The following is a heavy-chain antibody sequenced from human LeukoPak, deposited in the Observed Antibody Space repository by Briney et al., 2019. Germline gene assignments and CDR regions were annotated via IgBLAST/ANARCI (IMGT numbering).Heavy chain of an antibody. D-gene: IGHD5-12*01. V-gene: IGHV1-2*02. CDR1: GYTFTGNY. Sequence: ASVTVSCKASGYTFTGNYIHWVRQAPGQGFEWMGWIKPNTGGTNYVPEFQGRVTMTRDKSISTVYLEVSRLRSDDTAVYYCARDSGYDYAVDYWGQGTLVTVSS. CDR3: ARDSGYDYAVDY. CDR2: IKPNTGGT. J-gene: IGHJ4*02.